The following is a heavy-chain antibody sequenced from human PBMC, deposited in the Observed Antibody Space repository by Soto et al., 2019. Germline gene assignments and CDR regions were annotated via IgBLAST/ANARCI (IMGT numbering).Heavy chain of an antibody. CDR2: IYWDDDK. Sequence: QITLRESGPTVVKPTQTLTLTCTFSGFSLNTPGGGVGWIRQPPEKALEWVALIYWDDDKRYNPSLKRRLVITKDSSKNQVVLTMTNVDPVDTATYYCAHLVTADDSEYFDFWGQGTLVPVSP. D-gene: IGHD3-3*01. CDR1: GFSLNTPGGG. CDR3: AHLVTADDSEYFDF. J-gene: IGHJ4*02. V-gene: IGHV2-5*02.